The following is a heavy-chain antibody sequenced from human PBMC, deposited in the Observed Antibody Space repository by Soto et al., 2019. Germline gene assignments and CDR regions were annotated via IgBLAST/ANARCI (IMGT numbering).Heavy chain of an antibody. CDR2: ISYDGSNK. D-gene: IGHD1-1*01. CDR3: AKGGENWKVWVVDYYYAMDV. V-gene: IGHV3-30*18. J-gene: IGHJ6*02. CDR1: GFTFSSNG. Sequence: QVQLVESGGGVVQPGRSLRLSCAASGFTFSSNGMHWVRQAPGKGLEWVAVISYDGSNKHYADSVKGRFTISRDNSKNTLYLQMNSLRAEDTAVYYCAKGGENWKVWVVDYYYAMDVWGQGTTVTVSS.